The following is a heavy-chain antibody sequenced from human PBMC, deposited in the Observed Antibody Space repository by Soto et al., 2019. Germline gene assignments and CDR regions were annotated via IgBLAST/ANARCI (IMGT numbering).Heavy chain of an antibody. D-gene: IGHD4-17*01. CDR1: GFTFSNYA. V-gene: IGHV3-23*01. J-gene: IGHJ3*02. CDR2: ISARGTST. Sequence: EVQLLESGGGLVQPGGSLRLSCAASGFTFSNYAMSWVRQAPGKGLEWVSGISARGTSTYYADSVKGRLTISRDNYKNALSLQRNSLIAGETAVYCCANDHNGDYVRGFEMCSHGKLIPVSS. CDR3: ANDHNGDYVRGFEM.